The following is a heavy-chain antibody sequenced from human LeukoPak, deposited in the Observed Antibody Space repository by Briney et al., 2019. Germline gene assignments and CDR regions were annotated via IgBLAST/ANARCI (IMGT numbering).Heavy chain of an antibody. V-gene: IGHV3-74*01. CDR1: GFTFSSYW. D-gene: IGHD2-2*01. Sequence: PGGSLRLSCAASGFTFSSYWMHWVRQAPGKGLVWVSRINSDGSSTTYADSVKGRFTISRDNAKNTLYLQMNSLRAEDTAVYYCANQYCSSTSCYERAYGYWGQGTLVTVSS. J-gene: IGHJ4*02. CDR2: INSDGSST. CDR3: ANQYCSSTSCYERAYGY.